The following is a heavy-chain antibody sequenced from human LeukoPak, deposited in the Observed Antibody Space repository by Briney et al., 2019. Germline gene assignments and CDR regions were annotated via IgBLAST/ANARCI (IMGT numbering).Heavy chain of an antibody. CDR1: GGTFSSYA. CDR2: MNPNSGAT. J-gene: IGHJ4*02. Sequence: GASVKVSCKASGGTFSSYAISWVRQAAGQGLEWMGWMNPNSGATNYTPRFQGRVTFSGSTSIGTAYMELSGLSTEDTGVYYCATREKTSPIYNKWGQGTLVTVSS. V-gene: IGHV1-8*03. D-gene: IGHD2-2*01. CDR3: ATREKTSPIYNK.